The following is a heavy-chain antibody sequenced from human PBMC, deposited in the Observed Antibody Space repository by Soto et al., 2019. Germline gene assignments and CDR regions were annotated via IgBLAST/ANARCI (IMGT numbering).Heavy chain of an antibody. CDR2: IIPILGIA. CDR1: GGTFSSYT. D-gene: IGHD4-17*01. CDR3: AREPHDYGDYVGDY. Sequence: GASVKVSCKASGGTFSSYTISWVRQAPGQGLEWMGRIIPILGIANYAQKFQGRVTITADKSTSTAYMELSSLRSEDTAVYYCAREPHDYGDYVGDYWGQGTLVTVS. J-gene: IGHJ4*02. V-gene: IGHV1-69*04.